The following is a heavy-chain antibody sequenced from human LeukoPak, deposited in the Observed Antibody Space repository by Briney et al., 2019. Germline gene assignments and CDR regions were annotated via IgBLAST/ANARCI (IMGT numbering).Heavy chain of an antibody. CDR3: AKSSSSDTYYFDY. CDR2: ISYDGINK. Sequence: GGSLRLSCAASGFTFSSYGMHWVRQAPGKGLEWVAVISYDGINKYYADSVKGRFTISRDNSKNTLYLQMNSLRAEDTAVYYCAKSSSSDTYYFDYWGQGTLVTVSS. V-gene: IGHV3-30*18. CDR1: GFTFSSYG. D-gene: IGHD6-13*01. J-gene: IGHJ4*02.